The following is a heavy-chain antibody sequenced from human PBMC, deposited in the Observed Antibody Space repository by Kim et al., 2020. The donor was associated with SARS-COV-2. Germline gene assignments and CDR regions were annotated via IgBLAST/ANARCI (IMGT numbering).Heavy chain of an antibody. V-gene: IGHV1-3*01. CDR3: ARRRGGDCFDY. J-gene: IGHJ4*02. CDR2: INAGNGNT. D-gene: IGHD3-16*01. CDR1: GYTFTSYA. Sequence: DSVKVSCKASGYTFTSYAMHWVRQAPGQRLEWMGWINAGNGNTKYSQKFQGRVTITRDTSASTAYMELSSLRSEDTAVYYCARRRGGDCFDYWGQGTLVTVSS.